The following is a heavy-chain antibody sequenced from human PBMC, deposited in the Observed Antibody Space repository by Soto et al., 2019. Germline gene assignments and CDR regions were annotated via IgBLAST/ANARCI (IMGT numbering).Heavy chain of an antibody. Sequence: EVQLVESGGGLVKPGGSLRLSCAASGFTFSSYSMNWVRQAPGKGLEWVSSISSSSSYIYYADSVKGRFTISRDNAKKSMYLKMNSLRAGETAVYYWARALAEGRGREGEGVGVWGQGTTVTVSS. CDR3: ARALAEGRGREGEGVGV. CDR1: GFTFSSYS. J-gene: IGHJ6*02. D-gene: IGHD3-16*01. CDR2: ISSSSSYI. V-gene: IGHV3-21*01.